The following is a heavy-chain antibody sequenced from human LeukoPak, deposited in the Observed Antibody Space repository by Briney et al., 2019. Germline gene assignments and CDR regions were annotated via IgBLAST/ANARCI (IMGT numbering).Heavy chain of an antibody. CDR2: IKPDGSAA. J-gene: IGHJ3*02. CDR1: GIIFSDAW. D-gene: IGHD6-6*01. Sequence: PGGSLRLSCAASGIIFSDAWMTWVRQAPGKGLEWVANIKPDGSAAYYVDSVKGRFTISRDNAKNSLFLQMNSLRDEDTAVYYCARDPGPSIPAWGAFDIWGQGTKVTVSS. CDR3: ARDPGPSIPAWGAFDI. V-gene: IGHV3-7*01.